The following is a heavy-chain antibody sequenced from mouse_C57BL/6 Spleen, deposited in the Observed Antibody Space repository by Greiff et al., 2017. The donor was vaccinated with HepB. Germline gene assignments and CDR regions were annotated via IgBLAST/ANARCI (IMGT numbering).Heavy chain of an antibody. D-gene: IGHD1-1*01. CDR2: IDPSDSET. V-gene: IGHV1-52*01. J-gene: IGHJ2*01. CDR3: ARSNYYGSSYDY. CDR1: GYNFNSYW. Sequence: QVQLQQPGAELVRPGSSVKLSCKASGYNFNSYWMHWVKQRPIQGLEWIGNIDPSDSETHYNQKFKDKATLTVDKSSSTAYMQLSSLTSEDSAVYYCARSNYYGSSYDYWGQGTTLTVSS.